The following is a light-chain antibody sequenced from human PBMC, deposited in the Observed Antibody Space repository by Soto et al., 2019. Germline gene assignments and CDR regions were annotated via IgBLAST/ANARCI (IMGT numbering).Light chain of an antibody. J-gene: IGKJ1*01. CDR3: QQYGSSPWT. CDR2: GAS. CDR1: QSVSSSY. Sequence: EIVLTQSPGTLSLSPGERATLSCRASQSVSSSYFAWYQQKPGQAPRPLIYGASSRATGIPDRFSGSGSGTDFTLTIGRLEPEDFAVYYCQQYGSSPWTVGQGTKVEIK. V-gene: IGKV3-20*01.